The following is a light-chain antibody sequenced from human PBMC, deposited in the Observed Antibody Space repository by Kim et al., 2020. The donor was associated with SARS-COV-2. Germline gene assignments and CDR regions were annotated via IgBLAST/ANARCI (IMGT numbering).Light chain of an antibody. CDR3: ATWDNSLNGLV. J-gene: IGLJ2*01. Sequence: QNDPISSPGRNSNIGKNYVSWYQQPPGTAPKLLIYDNEKRHSGIPDRFSGSKSGTSATLDITGLQTGDEADYYCATWDNSLNGLVFGGGTQLTVL. V-gene: IGLV1-51*01. CDR2: DNE. CDR1: NSNIGKNY.